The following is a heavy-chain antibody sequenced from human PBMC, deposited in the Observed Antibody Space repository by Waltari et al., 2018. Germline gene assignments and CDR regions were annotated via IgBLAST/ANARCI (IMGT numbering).Heavy chain of an antibody. D-gene: IGHD5-12*01. V-gene: IGHV4-38-2*01. J-gene: IGHJ4*02. Sequence: QVKLQESGPGLVKPSETLSPTCAVPGSSISSGSSWGWIRQPPGKGLEWIGSIYHSGSTYYNPSLKSRVTISVDTSKNQFSLKLSSVTAADTAVYYCARRVDIVATIDYWGQGTLVTVSS. CDR2: IYHSGST. CDR3: ARRVDIVATIDY. CDR1: GSSISSGSS.